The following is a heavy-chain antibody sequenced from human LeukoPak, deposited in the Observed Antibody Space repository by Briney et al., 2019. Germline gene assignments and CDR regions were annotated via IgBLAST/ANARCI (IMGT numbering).Heavy chain of an antibody. Sequence: PGGSMRLTCAASGFTFSTYSMNWVRQAPGKGLEWVSYISSSSSTIYYADSVKGRFTISRDNAKNSLSLQMNNLRAEDMAVYYCARDSGTRDGYIFFDYWGQGTLVTVSS. CDR3: ARDSGTRDGYIFFDY. V-gene: IGHV3-48*01. J-gene: IGHJ4*02. CDR1: GFTFSTYS. D-gene: IGHD5-24*01. CDR2: ISSSSSTI.